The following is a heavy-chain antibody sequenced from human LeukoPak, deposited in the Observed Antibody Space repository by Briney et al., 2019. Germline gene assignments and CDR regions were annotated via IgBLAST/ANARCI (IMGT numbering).Heavy chain of an antibody. D-gene: IGHD3-9*01. Sequence: PGGSLRLSCAASGFTFDDYTLYWVRQRPGEGLEWVSLISWDGGTTYYSDSVKGRFTISRDNAKNSLYLQMNSLRAEGTAVYYCARDDGLRYFDWLSRGAFDIWGQGTMVTVSS. CDR2: ISWDGGTT. V-gene: IGHV3-43*01. CDR1: GFTFDDYT. J-gene: IGHJ3*02. CDR3: ARDDGLRYFDWLSRGAFDI.